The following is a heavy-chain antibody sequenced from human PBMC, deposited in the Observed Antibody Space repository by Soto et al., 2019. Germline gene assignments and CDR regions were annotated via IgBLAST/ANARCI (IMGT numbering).Heavy chain of an antibody. J-gene: IGHJ6*02. Sequence: QVQLVQSGAEVKKPGSSVKVSCKASGGTFSSYAISWVRQAPGQGLEWMGGIIPIFGTADYAQKFQGRVTITADESTNTAYMELSSLRSEDTAVYYCASPPYGDYGVSYYYYGMDVWGQGTTVTLSS. CDR3: ASPPYGDYGVSYYYYGMDV. CDR1: GGTFSSYA. V-gene: IGHV1-69*12. D-gene: IGHD4-17*01. CDR2: IIPIFGTA.